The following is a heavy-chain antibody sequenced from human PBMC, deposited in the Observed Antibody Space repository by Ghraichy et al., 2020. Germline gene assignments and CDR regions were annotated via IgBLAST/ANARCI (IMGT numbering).Heavy chain of an antibody. CDR2: ISSSGSTI. CDR1: GFTFSDYY. J-gene: IGHJ4*02. CDR3: ASLVTGGDCCNFDY. D-gene: IGHD2-21*01. V-gene: IGHV3-11*01. Sequence: GGYLRLSCAASGFTFSDYYMSWIRQAPGKGLEWVSYISSSGSTIYYADSVKGRFTISRDNAKNSLYLQMNSLRAEDTAVYYCASLVTGGDCCNFDYWGQGTLVTVSS.